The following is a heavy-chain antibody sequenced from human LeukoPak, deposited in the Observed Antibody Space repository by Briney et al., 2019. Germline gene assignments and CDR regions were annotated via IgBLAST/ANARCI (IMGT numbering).Heavy chain of an antibody. Sequence: PGGSLRLSCAASGFTFSSYGMHWVRQAPGKGLEWVAVISYDGSNKYYADSVKGRFTISRDNSKNTLYLQMNSLRAEDTAVYYCAIGWRTAARLDYWGQGTLVTVSS. D-gene: IGHD6-6*01. V-gene: IGHV3-30*03. CDR2: ISYDGSNK. J-gene: IGHJ4*02. CDR3: AIGWRTAARLDY. CDR1: GFTFSSYG.